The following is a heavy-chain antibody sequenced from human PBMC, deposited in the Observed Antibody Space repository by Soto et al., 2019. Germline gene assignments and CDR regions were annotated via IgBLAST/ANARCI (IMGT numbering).Heavy chain of an antibody. CDR1: GYTFTSYY. CDR2: ISAGGGTT. D-gene: IGHD2-15*01. V-gene: IGHV1-46*03. CDR3: ARGLGYCSGGSCHPPYWYFDL. Sequence: QVQLVQSGGEVKKPGASVNVSCEASGYTFTSYYMHWVRQAPGQGLEWMGVISAGGGTTSYAQKFQGRVTMTRDTSTSTVYMDLSSLRSEDTAVYYCARGLGYCSGGSCHPPYWYFDLWGRGTLVTVSS. J-gene: IGHJ2*01.